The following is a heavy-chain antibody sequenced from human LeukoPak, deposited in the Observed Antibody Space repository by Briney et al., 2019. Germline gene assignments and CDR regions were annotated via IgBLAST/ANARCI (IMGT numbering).Heavy chain of an antibody. D-gene: IGHD2-2*01. J-gene: IGHJ3*02. V-gene: IGHV1-2*02. CDR2: INPNSGGT. CDR3: ARGLRAGALDI. Sequence: ASVKVSCKASGYTFTGYYMHWVRQVPGQGLEWMGWINPNSGGTNYAQKFQGRVTMTRDTSISTAYMELRRLRYDDTAVHYCARGLRAGALDIWGQGTMVTVSS. CDR1: GYTFTGYY.